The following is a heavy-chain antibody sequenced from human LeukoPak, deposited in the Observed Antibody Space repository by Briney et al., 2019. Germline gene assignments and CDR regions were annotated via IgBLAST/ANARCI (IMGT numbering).Heavy chain of an antibody. V-gene: IGHV3-30*02. CDR1: GFTFSSYG. Sequence: PGGSLRLSCAASGFTFSSYGMHWVRQAPAKGLEWVAFIRYYGSNKYYADSVKGRFTISRDNSKNTLYLQMNSLRAEDTAVYYCAKDPQKWESYFDYWGQGTLVTVSS. J-gene: IGHJ4*02. CDR2: IRYYGSNK. CDR3: AKDPQKWESYFDY. D-gene: IGHD1-26*01.